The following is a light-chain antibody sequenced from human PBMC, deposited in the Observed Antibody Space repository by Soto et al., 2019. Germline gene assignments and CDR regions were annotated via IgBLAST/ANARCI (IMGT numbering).Light chain of an antibody. CDR2: AAS. CDR1: QGISSY. J-gene: IGKJ4*01. CDR3: QQLNSYPLT. Sequence: DIQMTPSPCSLSASVGGRVTIPCRASQGISSYLAWYQQKPGKAPKLLIYAASTLQSGVPSRFSGSGSGTDFTLTISSLQPEDFATYYCQQLNSYPLTFGGGTKVDIK. V-gene: IGKV1-9*01.